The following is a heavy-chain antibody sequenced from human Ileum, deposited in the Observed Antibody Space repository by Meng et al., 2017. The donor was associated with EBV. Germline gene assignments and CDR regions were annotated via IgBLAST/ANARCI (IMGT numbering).Heavy chain of an antibody. J-gene: IGHJ4*02. CDR2: IWSDGSQK. Sequence: VGCGGCLVRPGTPLRLSCAASGFSFRTYGMQWVRQTPGKGLEWVAVIWSDGSQKYCADSVKGRCTISRDNSKNTLYLQMDSLRAEDTAIYYCASDRGGAAFNYWGQGTLVTVSS. CDR3: ASDRGGAAFNY. CDR1: GFSFRTYG. D-gene: IGHD3-16*01. V-gene: IGHV3-33*01.